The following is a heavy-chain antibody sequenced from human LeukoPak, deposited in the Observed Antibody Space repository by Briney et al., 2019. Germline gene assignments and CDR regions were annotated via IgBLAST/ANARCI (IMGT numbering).Heavy chain of an antibody. Sequence: PSETLSLTCAVYGGSFSGYYWSWIRQPPGKGLEWIGEINHSGSTNYNPSLKSRVSISVDTSKNQFSLKLTSVTAADTAVYYCARGPEYGLYYFDYWGQGTLVTVSS. CDR3: ARGPEYGLYYFDY. V-gene: IGHV4-34*01. CDR2: INHSGST. J-gene: IGHJ4*02. CDR1: GGSFSGYY. D-gene: IGHD1-14*01.